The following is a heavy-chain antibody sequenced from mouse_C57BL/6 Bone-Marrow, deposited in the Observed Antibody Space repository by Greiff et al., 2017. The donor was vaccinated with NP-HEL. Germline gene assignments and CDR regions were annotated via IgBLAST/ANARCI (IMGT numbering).Heavy chain of an antibody. Sequence: VQLQQSGAELVKPGASVKLSCTASGFNIKDDYMHWVKQRPEQGLEWIGWIDPENGDTEYASKFQGKATLTADTSSNTAYLQLSSLTSEDTAVYYCTRGTMVTYFDYWGQGTTLTVSS. J-gene: IGHJ2*01. D-gene: IGHD2-2*01. V-gene: IGHV14-4*01. CDR3: TRGTMVTYFDY. CDR2: IDPENGDT. CDR1: GFNIKDDY.